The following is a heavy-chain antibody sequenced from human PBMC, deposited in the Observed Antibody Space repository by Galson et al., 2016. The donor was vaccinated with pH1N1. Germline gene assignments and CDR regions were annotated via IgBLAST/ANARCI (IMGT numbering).Heavy chain of an antibody. D-gene: IGHD4-17*01. CDR1: GGSISSHY. J-gene: IGHJ4*02. CDR2: IYYSGST. CDR3: ARGRVTTEFLEAYFDY. V-gene: IGHV4-59*11. Sequence: LSLTCTVSGGSISSHYWSWIRQPPGKGLEWIGYIYYSGSTNYNPSLKSRVTISVDTSKNQFSLKLSSVTAADTAVYYCARGRVTTEFLEAYFDYWGQGTLVTVSS.